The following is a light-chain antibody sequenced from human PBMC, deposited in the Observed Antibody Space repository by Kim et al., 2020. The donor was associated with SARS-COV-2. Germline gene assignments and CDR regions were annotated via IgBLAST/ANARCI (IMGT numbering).Light chain of an antibody. CDR2: AAS. V-gene: IGKV1-39*01. CDR3: QQSYSTPKT. CDR1: QSISSY. J-gene: IGKJ1*01. Sequence: TSVGDRVTITCRASQSISSYLNWYQQKPGKAPKLLIYAASSLQSGVPSRFSGSGSGTDFTLTISSLQPEDFATYYCQQSYSTPKTFGQGTKVDIK.